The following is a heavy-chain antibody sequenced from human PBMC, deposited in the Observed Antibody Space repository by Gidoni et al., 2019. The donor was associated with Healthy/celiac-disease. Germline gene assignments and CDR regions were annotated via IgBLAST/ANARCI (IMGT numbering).Heavy chain of an antibody. CDR3: AKIKATDIVVVVAAIVGAFDI. Sequence: EVQLLESGGGLVQPGGSLRLSCSASGFTFSSYSMSWVRQAPGKGLEWGSAISGSGGSTYYADSVKGRFTISRDNSKNTLYLQMNSLRAEDTAVYYCAKIKATDIVVVVAAIVGAFDIWGQGTMVTVSS. CDR2: ISGSGGST. D-gene: IGHD2-15*01. V-gene: IGHV3-23*01. J-gene: IGHJ3*02. CDR1: GFTFSSYS.